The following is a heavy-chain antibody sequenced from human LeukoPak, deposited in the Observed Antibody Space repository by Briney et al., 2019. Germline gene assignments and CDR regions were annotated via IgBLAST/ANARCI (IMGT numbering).Heavy chain of an antibody. CDR2: ISYDGGTK. CDR1: GFTFSSYA. V-gene: IGHV3-30-3*01. CDR3: AKDRRYINS. Sequence: PGGSLRLSCAASGFTFSSYAMHWVRQAPGKGLEWVAVISYDGGTKSYAASVKGRFTISRDNSEDTQYLQMNSLRAEDTAVYYCAKDRRYINSWGQGTLVTVSS. D-gene: IGHD6-13*01. J-gene: IGHJ4*02.